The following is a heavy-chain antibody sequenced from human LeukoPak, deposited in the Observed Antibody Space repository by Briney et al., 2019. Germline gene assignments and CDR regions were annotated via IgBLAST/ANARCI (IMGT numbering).Heavy chain of an antibody. J-gene: IGHJ4*02. CDR2: SSDSGGST. CDR3: AKRGVVIRVILVGFHKQAYYFDS. V-gene: IGHV3-23*01. CDR1: GISHSNYG. Sequence: PGGSLRLSCAVSGISHSNYGMSWVRQAPGKGLEWVAGSSDSGGSTNYADSVKGRFTISRDNAKNTLYLQMNSLRAEDTAVYFCAKRGVVIRVILVGFHKQAYYFDSWGQGALVTVSS. D-gene: IGHD3-10*01.